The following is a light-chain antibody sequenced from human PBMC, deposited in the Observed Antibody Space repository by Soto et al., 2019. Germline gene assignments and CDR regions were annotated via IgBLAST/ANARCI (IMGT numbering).Light chain of an antibody. V-gene: IGLV1-51*02. J-gene: IGLJ2*01. CDR1: SSNIGNNY. CDR2: ENN. CDR3: GTWDSSLSVV. Sequence: QAVVTQPPSVSAAPGQKVTISGSGSSSNIGNNYVSWYQQLPGTAPKLLIYENNKRPSGIPDRFSGSKSGTSATLGITGLQTGDEADYYCGTWDSSLSVVFGGGTKLTVL.